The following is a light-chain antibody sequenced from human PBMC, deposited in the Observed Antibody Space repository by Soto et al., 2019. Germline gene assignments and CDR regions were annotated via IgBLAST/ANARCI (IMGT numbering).Light chain of an antibody. CDR1: SGDVGAYDF. CDR3: CSYAGSFTWV. CDR2: DAI. J-gene: IGLJ3*02. V-gene: IGLV2-11*01. Sequence: QSVLTQPRSVSGSPGQSVTISCTGTSGDVGAYDFVSWYQLHPGKAPKLIIFDAIKRPSGVPDRFSASKSGNTASLAISGLQAEDEGDYYCCSYAGSFTWVFGGGTQLTVL.